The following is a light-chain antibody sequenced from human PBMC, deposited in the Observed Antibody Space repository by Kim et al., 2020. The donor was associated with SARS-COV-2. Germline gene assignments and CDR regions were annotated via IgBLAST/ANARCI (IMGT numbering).Light chain of an antibody. V-gene: IGLV1-44*01. Sequence: ELTQPPSASGIPGQRVTISCAGNRDNIGSKSVNWYQQLPGSPPKLVLYSNNQRPSGVPDRFSVSESGTTGSLALSGLQSEDEAEYYCAAWDDGLHGWVFGGGTQLTVL. J-gene: IGLJ3*02. CDR2: SNN. CDR3: AAWDDGLHGWV. CDR1: RDNIGSKS.